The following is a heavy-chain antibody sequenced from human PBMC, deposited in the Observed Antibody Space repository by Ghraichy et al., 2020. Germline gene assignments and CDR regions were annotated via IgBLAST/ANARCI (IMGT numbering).Heavy chain of an antibody. CDR1: GFTVSSNY. V-gene: IGHV3-66*01. J-gene: IGHJ5*02. CDR3: AREQFWSGYYTGGT. CDR2: IYSGGST. Sequence: LTCAASGFTVSSNYMSWVRQAPGKGLEWVSVIYSGGSTYYADSVKGRFTISRDNSKNTLYLQMNSLRAEDTAVYYCAREQFWSGYYTGGTWGQGTLVTVSS. D-gene: IGHD3-3*01.